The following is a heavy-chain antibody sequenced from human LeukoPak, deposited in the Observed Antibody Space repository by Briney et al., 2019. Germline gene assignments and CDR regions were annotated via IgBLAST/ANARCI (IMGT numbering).Heavy chain of an antibody. J-gene: IGHJ6*02. CDR3: ARDLYSTNYYYGMDV. V-gene: IGHV4-59*01. CDR2: IYYSGST. Sequence: SETPSLTCTVSGGSISSYYWSWIRQPPGKGLEWIGYIYYSGSTNYNPSLKSRVTISVDTSKNQFSLKLSSVTAADTAVYYCARDLYSTNYYYGMDVWGQGTTVTVSS. CDR1: GGSISSYY. D-gene: IGHD1-1*01.